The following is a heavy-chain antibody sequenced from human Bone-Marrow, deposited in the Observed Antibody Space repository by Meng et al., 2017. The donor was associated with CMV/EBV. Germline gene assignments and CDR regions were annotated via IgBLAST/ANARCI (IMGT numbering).Heavy chain of an antibody. J-gene: IGHJ5*02. CDR3: ARASDFWSGSKDWFDP. CDR1: GYTFTSYY. V-gene: IGHV1-46*01. Sequence: ALVKVSCKASGYTFTSYYMHWVRQAPGQGLEWMGIINPSGGSTSYAQKFQGRVTMTRDTSTSTVYMELSSLRSEDTAVYYCARASDFWSGSKDWFDPWGQGTLVTVSS. D-gene: IGHD3-3*01. CDR2: INPSGGST.